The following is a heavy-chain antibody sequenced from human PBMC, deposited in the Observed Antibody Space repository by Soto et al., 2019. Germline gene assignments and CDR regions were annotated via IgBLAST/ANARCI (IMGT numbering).Heavy chain of an antibody. CDR2: IYYSGST. D-gene: IGHD3-22*01. Sequence: PLEILSLTCTVSGGSIISGGYYWSWIRQHPGKGLEWIGYIYYSGSTYYNPSLKSRVTISVDTSKNQFSLKLSSVTAADTAVYYCARDAREGYYDSSGYKGNYYGTDVWGQGTTVTVSS. CDR3: ARDAREGYYDSSGYKGNYYGTDV. CDR1: GGSIISGGYY. J-gene: IGHJ6*02. V-gene: IGHV4-31*03.